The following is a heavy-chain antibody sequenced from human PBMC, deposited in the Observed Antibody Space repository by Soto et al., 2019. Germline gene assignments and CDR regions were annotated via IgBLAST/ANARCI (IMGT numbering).Heavy chain of an antibody. D-gene: IGHD3-22*01. Sequence: GASVKVSCKASGGTFSSYAISWVRQAPGQGLEWMGGIIPIFGTANYAQKFQGRVTITADESTSTAYMELSSLRSEDTAVYYCARAPKTLYYYDSSGYYLGWGQGTLVTVSS. CDR3: ARAPKTLYYYDSSGYYLG. CDR2: IIPIFGTA. CDR1: GGTFSSYA. J-gene: IGHJ4*02. V-gene: IGHV1-69*13.